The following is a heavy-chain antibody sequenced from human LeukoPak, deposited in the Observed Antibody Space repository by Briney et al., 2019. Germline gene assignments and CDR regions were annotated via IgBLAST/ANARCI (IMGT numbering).Heavy chain of an antibody. V-gene: IGHV4-59*08. CDR1: GGSISSYY. Sequence: SETPSLTCTVSGGSISSYYWSWIRQPPGRGLEWIAYISDIGSINYNPSLKSRVTISLDTSKNQFSLKLSSVTAADTAVYYCAGHHPRNTVDFWGQGTLVTVSS. CDR3: AGHHPRNTVDF. J-gene: IGHJ4*02. CDR2: ISDIGSI. D-gene: IGHD2/OR15-2a*01.